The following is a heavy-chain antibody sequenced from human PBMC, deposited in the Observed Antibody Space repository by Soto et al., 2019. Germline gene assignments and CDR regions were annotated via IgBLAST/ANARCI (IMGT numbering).Heavy chain of an antibody. CDR3: VRYPRSVGGSYRPDY. D-gene: IGHD3-16*02. V-gene: IGHV3-74*01. CDR2: INSDGSIT. CDR1: GFTFSSYW. Sequence: EVQLVESGGGLVQPGGSLRLSCAASGFTFSSYWMHWVRQVPEKRLVWVSRINSDGSITNYAGAVKGRFTISRDNVKNTLYLQMNSLRAEDTAVYYCVRYPRSVGGSYRPDYWGQGTLVTVSS. J-gene: IGHJ4*02.